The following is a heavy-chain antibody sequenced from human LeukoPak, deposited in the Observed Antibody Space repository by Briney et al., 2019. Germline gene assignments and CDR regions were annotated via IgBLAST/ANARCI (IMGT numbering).Heavy chain of an antibody. D-gene: IGHD2-15*01. J-gene: IGHJ2*01. CDR2: ISGSGGST. V-gene: IGHV3-23*01. CDR3: AKRSVVAGYFDL. CDR1: GFXFSSYA. Sequence: GGSLRLSCAASGFXFSSYAMSWVRRAPGKGLEWVSAISGSGGSTYYADSVKGRFTISSDSSKNTLYLQMNSLRAEDTAVYYCAKRSVVAGYFDLWGRGILVTVSS.